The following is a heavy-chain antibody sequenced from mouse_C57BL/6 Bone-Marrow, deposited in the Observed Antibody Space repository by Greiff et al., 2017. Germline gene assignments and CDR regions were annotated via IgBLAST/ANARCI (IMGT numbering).Heavy chain of an antibody. CDR1: GFTFSSYS. J-gene: IGHJ3*01. CDR3: ASPPLFFFAY. Sequence: EVKLVQSGGGLVKPGGSLKLSCAASGFTFSSYSMSWVRQTPEKRLEWVATITAGGSYTYYPDNVKGRFTISIDTAKNNLYLQMSHLKSEDTAMYYCASPPLFFFAYWGQGTLVTVSA. CDR2: ITAGGSYT. V-gene: IGHV5-4*03.